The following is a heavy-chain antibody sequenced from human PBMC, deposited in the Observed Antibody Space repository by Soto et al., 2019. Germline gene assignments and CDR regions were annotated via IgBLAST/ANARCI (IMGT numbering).Heavy chain of an antibody. CDR3: ARAVHSDGDYVPENWFDP. CDR1: GYSISSGYY. D-gene: IGHD4-17*01. V-gene: IGHV4-38-2*01. CDR2: IYHSGST. J-gene: IGHJ5*02. Sequence: KTSETLSLTCAVSGYSISSGYYWGWIRQPPGKGLEWIGSIYHSGSTYYNPSLKSRVTISVDTSKNQFSLKLSSVTAADTAVYYCARAVHSDGDYVPENWFDPWGQGTLVTVS.